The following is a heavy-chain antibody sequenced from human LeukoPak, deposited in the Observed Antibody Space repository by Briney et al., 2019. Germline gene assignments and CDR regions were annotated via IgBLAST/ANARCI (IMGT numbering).Heavy chain of an antibody. CDR1: GGSISSGDYY. CDR2: IYYSGST. Sequence: TLSLTCTVSGGSISSGDYYWSWIRQPPGKGLEWIGYIYYSGSTYYNPSLKSRVTISVDTSKNQFSLKLSSVTAADTAAYYCARVPTYYYDSSGYYLDYWGQGTLVTVSS. J-gene: IGHJ4*02. CDR3: ARVPTYYYDSSGYYLDY. D-gene: IGHD3-22*01. V-gene: IGHV4-30-4*08.